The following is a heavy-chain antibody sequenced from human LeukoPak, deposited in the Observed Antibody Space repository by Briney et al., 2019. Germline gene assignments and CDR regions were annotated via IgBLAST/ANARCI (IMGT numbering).Heavy chain of an antibody. CDR2: ISVYNGNT. CDR3: ARDYCSGGSCYYNWFAP. Sequence: ASVKVSCKASGYTFTNYGISWVRQAPGQGLEWMGWISVYNGNTHYAQNLQGRVTMTTDTSTSTAYMELRSLRSDDTAVYYCARDYCSGGSCYYNWFAPWGQGTLVTVSS. J-gene: IGHJ5*02. D-gene: IGHD2-15*01. V-gene: IGHV1-18*01. CDR1: GYTFTNYG.